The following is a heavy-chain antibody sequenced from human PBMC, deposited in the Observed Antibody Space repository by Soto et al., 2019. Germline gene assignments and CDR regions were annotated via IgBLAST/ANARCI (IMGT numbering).Heavy chain of an antibody. CDR3: ARALKSYDFWSGYTPLVWFDP. J-gene: IGHJ5*02. Sequence: PSETLSLTCTVSGGSISSGDYYWSWIRQPPGKGLEWIGYIYYSGSTYYNPSLKSRVTISVDTSKNQFSLKLSSVTAADTAVYYCARALKSYDFWSGYTPLVWFDPWGQGTLVTVS. D-gene: IGHD3-3*01. CDR2: IYYSGST. V-gene: IGHV4-30-4*01. CDR1: GGSISSGDYY.